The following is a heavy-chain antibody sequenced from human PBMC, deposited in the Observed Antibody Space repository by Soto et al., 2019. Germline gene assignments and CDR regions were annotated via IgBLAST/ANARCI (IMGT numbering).Heavy chain of an antibody. CDR3: ARDQQYCSGGSCYSTDAFDI. Sequence: PSETLSLTCTVSGGSISSYYWSWIRQPPGKGLEWIGYIYYSGSTNYNPSLKSRVTISVDTSKNQFSLKLSSVTAADTAVYYCARDQQYCSGGSCYSTDAFDIWGQGTMVT. D-gene: IGHD2-15*01. CDR2: IYYSGST. V-gene: IGHV4-59*01. J-gene: IGHJ3*02. CDR1: GGSISSYY.